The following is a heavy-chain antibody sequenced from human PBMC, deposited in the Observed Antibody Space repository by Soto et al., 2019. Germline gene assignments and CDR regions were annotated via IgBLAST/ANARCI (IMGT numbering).Heavy chain of an antibody. CDR1: GGTFSSYA. CDR3: ARGKYYYDSSGSTRGWFDP. CDR2: IIPIFGTA. D-gene: IGHD3-22*01. V-gene: IGHV1-69*01. Sequence: QVQLVQSGAEVKKPGSSVKVSCKASGGTFSSYAISWVLQAPGQGLEWMGGIIPIFGTANYAQKFQGRVTITADESTSTAYMELSSLRSEDTAVYYCARGKYYYDSSGSTRGWFDPWGQGTLVTVSS. J-gene: IGHJ5*02.